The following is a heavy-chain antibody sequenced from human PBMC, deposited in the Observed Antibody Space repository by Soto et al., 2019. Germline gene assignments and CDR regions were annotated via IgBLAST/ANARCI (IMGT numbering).Heavy chain of an antibody. D-gene: IGHD3-22*01. CDR2: IFPGDSDT. Sequence: SCKVSGYSFTSYWIGWVRQMPGKGLEWMGIIFPGDSDTRYSPSFQGQVTISADKSINTAYLRWSSLKASDTAMYYCARPFDGRGYLFEYWGQGSLVTVSS. V-gene: IGHV5-51*01. CDR3: ARPFDGRGYLFEY. J-gene: IGHJ4*02. CDR1: GYSFTSYW.